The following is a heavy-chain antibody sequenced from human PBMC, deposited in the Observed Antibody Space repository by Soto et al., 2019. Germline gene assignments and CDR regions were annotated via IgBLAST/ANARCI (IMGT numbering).Heavy chain of an antibody. Sequence: QVQLMQSGAEVKKPGASVKVSCKASGYSFTSYYIHWVRQAPGQGLEWMGIINPSSSTTYAQKFQGRVTMTRDTSTSAAYMELSSLSSEDTAVYYCARVGCSGGSCYAVDYWGQGTLGTVSS. D-gene: IGHD2-15*01. V-gene: IGHV1-46*01. CDR3: ARVGCSGGSCYAVDY. CDR1: GYSFTSYY. J-gene: IGHJ4*02. CDR2: INPSSST.